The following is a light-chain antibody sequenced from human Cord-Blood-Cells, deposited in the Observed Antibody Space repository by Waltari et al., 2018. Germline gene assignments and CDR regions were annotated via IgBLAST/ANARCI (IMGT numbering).Light chain of an antibody. CDR3: QQYYSTWT. J-gene: IGKJ1*01. CDR1: QSVLYSSNNKNY. Sequence: DIVMTQSPDSLAVSLGERDTTNCKSSQSVLYSSNNKNYLAWYQQKPGQPPKLLIYWASTRESGVPDRFSGSGSGTDFTLTISSLQAEDVAVYYCQQYYSTWTFGQGTKVEIK. V-gene: IGKV4-1*01. CDR2: WAS.